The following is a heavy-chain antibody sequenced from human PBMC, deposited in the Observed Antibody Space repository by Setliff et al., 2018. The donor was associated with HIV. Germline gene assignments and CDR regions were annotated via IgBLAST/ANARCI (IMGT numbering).Heavy chain of an antibody. J-gene: IGHJ6*03. V-gene: IGHV3-48*03. CDR2: ISRDGNTI. CDR1: GFTFTSHS. Sequence: LRLSCVTSGFTFTSHSMNWVRLRPGKGLEWVSYISRDGNTIYYADSVKGRFTISRDNADRSLYLQMNSLRAEDTAVYYCVKDEEYIGVVSATMNMPGYYHYYYMDVWGKGSTVTISS. D-gene: IGHD2-2*01. CDR3: VKDEEYIGVVSATMNMPGYYHYYYMDV.